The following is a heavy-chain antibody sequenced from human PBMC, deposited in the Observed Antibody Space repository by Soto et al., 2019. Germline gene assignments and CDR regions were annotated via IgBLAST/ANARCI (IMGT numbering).Heavy chain of an antibody. Sequence: QVQLVESGGGVVQPGRSLRLSCAASGFTFSSYGMHWVRQAPGKGLEWVAVISYDGSNKYYADSVKGRFTISRDNSKNTLYLQMNSLRAEDPAVYYCAKDLPRYGSGSYYLFGYWGQGTLVTVSS. J-gene: IGHJ4*02. D-gene: IGHD3-10*01. CDR1: GFTFSSYG. CDR2: ISYDGSNK. CDR3: AKDLPRYGSGSYYLFGY. V-gene: IGHV3-30*18.